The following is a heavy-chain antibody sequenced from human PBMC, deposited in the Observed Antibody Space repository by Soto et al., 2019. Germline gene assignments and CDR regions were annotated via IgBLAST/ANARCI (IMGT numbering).Heavy chain of an antibody. CDR1: GGSVSSGSYY. CDR2: IYYSGST. V-gene: IGHV4-61*01. D-gene: IGHD1-1*01. Sequence: SETLSLTCTVSGGSVSSGSYYWSWIRQPPGKGLEWIGYIYYSGSTNYNPSLKSRVTISVDTSKNQFSLKLSSVTAADTAVYYCARTFNSWNDYWGQGTLVTVSS. J-gene: IGHJ4*02. CDR3: ARTFNSWNDY.